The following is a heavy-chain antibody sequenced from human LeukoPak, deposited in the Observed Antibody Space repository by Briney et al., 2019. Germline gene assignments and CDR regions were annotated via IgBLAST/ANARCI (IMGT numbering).Heavy chain of an antibody. CDR1: GFTFSSYW. D-gene: IGHD3-9*01. J-gene: IGHJ2*01. CDR3: ARADYDILTASPCDFDL. V-gene: IGHV3-7*01. CDR2: IKQDGSEK. Sequence: GGSLRLSGAASGFTFSSYWMSWVRQAPGKGLEWVANIKQDGSEKYYVDSVKGRFTISRDNAKNSLYLQMNSLRAEDTAVYYCARADYDILTASPCDFDLWGRGTLVTVSS.